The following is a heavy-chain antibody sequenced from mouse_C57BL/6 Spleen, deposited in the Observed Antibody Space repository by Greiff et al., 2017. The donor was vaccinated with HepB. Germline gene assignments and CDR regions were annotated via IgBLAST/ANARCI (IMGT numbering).Heavy chain of an antibody. Sequence: QVHVQQSGAELVKPGASVKLSCKASGYTFTEYTIHWVKQRSGQGLEWIGWFYPGSGSIKYNEKFKDKATLTADKSSITVYMELSRLTSEDSAVYFCARRGEYYGSSSYYFDYWGQGTTLTVSS. V-gene: IGHV1-62-2*01. J-gene: IGHJ2*01. D-gene: IGHD1-1*01. CDR3: ARRGEYYGSSSYYFDY. CDR1: GYTFTEYT. CDR2: FYPGSGSI.